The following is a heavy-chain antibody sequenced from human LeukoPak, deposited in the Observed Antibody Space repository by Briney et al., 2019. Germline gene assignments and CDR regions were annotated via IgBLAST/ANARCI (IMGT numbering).Heavy chain of an antibody. CDR3: ARDWSDYGGNSHAFDI. J-gene: IGHJ3*02. CDR2: IYTSGST. V-gene: IGHV4-61*02. Sequence: SETLILTCTVSGGSISSGSYYWSWIRQPAGKGLEWIGRIYTSGSTNYNPSLKSRVTISVDTSKNQFSLKLSSVTAADTAVYYCARDWSDYGGNSHAFDIWGQGTMVTVSS. CDR1: GGSISSGSYY. D-gene: IGHD4-23*01.